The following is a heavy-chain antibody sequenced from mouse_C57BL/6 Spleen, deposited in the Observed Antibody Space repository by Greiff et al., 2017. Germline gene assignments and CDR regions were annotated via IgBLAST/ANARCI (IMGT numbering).Heavy chain of an antibody. CDR2: ISYDGSN. V-gene: IGHV3-6*01. J-gene: IGHJ2*01. CDR3: AREGPYYSNYGGY. D-gene: IGHD2-5*01. Sequence: VQLQQSGPGLVKPSQSLSLTCSVTGYSITSGYYWNWIRQFPGNKLEWMGYISYDGSNNYNPSLKNRISITRDTSKNQFFLKLNSVTTEDTATYYCAREGPYYSNYGGYWGQGTTLTVSS. CDR1: GYSITSGYY.